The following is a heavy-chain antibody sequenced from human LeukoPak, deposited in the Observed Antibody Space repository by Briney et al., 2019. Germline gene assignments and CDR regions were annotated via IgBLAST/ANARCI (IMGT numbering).Heavy chain of an antibody. Sequence: GGSLRLSCAASGFTFSSYAMSWVRQAPGKGLERVSAISGSGGSTYYADSVKGRFTVSRDNSKNTLYLQMNSLRAEDTAVYYCAKEEKYYYDSSGYWRYWGQGTLVTVSS. CDR2: ISGSGGST. CDR3: AKEEKYYYDSSGYWRY. D-gene: IGHD3-22*01. V-gene: IGHV3-23*01. J-gene: IGHJ4*02. CDR1: GFTFSSYA.